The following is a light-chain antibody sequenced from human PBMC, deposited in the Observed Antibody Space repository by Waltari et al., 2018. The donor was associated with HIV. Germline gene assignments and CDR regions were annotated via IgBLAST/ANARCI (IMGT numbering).Light chain of an antibody. V-gene: IGLV3-25*03. Sequence: SYELTQPPSASVSPGQTARISCSGDALPTQYVFWYQQRPGQAPVMVIYRDKEIPSGIPDRFAGSSAGTTVTLTISGVQAEDEADYYCQSADSTGTYWVFGGGTKLTVL. CDR1: ALPTQY. J-gene: IGLJ3*02. CDR3: QSADSTGTYWV. CDR2: RDK.